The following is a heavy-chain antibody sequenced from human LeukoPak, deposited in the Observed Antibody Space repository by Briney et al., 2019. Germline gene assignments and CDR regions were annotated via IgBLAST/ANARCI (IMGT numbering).Heavy chain of an antibody. Sequence: GGSLRLSCAASGFTFSSYAMSWVRQAPGKGLEWVSAISGSGGSTYYADSVKGRFTISRDNSKNTLYPQMNSLRAEDTAVYYCAERKGGYDLHWFDPWGQGTLVTVSS. CDR3: AERKGGYDLHWFDP. J-gene: IGHJ5*02. V-gene: IGHV3-23*01. CDR1: GFTFSSYA. CDR2: ISGSGGST. D-gene: IGHD5-12*01.